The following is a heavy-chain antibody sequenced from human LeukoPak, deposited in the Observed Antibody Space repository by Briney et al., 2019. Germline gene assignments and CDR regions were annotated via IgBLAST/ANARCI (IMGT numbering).Heavy chain of an antibody. J-gene: IGHJ3*02. CDR3: ARGLVGATTDDAFDI. D-gene: IGHD1-26*01. CDR1: GYTFTGYY. V-gene: IGHV1-46*01. Sequence: ASVKVSCKASGYTFTGYYMHWVRQAPGQGLEWMGIINPSGGSTSYAQKFQGRVTMTRDTSTSTVYMELSSLRSEDTAVYYCARGLVGATTDDAFDIWGQGTMVTVSS. CDR2: INPSGGST.